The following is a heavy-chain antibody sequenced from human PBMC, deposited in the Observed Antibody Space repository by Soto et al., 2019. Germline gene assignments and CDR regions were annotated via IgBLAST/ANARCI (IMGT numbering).Heavy chain of an antibody. V-gene: IGHV4-59*11. J-gene: IGHJ6*03. D-gene: IGHD2-15*01. CDR1: GGSFSSHY. CDR2: VTYTWST. CDR3: ARQDGYYYYMVV. Sequence: QVELQESGPGLVKPSETLSLTCKVSGGSFSSHYWSWIRQPPGEGMEWIGYVTYTWSTNYNPSVRRRVLISVDTPKNWFSLTWRSVTAADTAVYYCARQDGYYYYMVVWGKGTTVTVSS.